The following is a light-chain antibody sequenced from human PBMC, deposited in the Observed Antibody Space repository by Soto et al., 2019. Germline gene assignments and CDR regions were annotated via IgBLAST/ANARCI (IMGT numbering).Light chain of an antibody. CDR1: QSVSSD. Sequence: RVMTQSQATLSVSPGERATLSCRASQSVSSDLAWYQQKPGQAPRLLIYGASTRATGIPARFSGSGSGTEFTLTISSLQSEDFAVYYCQQYNKWLWTFGQGTKVDIK. CDR3: QQYNKWLWT. V-gene: IGKV3-15*01. J-gene: IGKJ1*01. CDR2: GAS.